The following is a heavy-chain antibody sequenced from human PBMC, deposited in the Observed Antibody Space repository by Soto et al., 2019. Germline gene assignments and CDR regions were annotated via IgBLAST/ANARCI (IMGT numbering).Heavy chain of an antibody. J-gene: IGHJ4*02. D-gene: IGHD6-19*01. CDR1: GGTFSTST. Sequence: QVQLVQSGAEVKKPGSSVKISCQASGGTFSTSTISWVRQAPGQGREWMGRTIPIVDRAIYTQNFHGRVKITADKSTISVYMEMFSLRSDDTALYYWARAVAGTSILDSWGQGTLVSVSS. CDR2: TIPIVDRA. CDR3: ARAVAGTSILDS. V-gene: IGHV1-69*08.